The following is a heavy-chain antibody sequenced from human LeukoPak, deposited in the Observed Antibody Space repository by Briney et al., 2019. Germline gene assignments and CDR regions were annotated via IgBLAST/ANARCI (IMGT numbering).Heavy chain of an antibody. Sequence: GGSLRLSCAASGFTFRTYWMHWVRQAPGKGLMWVSHIDYDGSRTNYVDSVKGRFTISRDNAKNTLYLQMNSLRAEDTAVYYCARDLYGDYDYWGQGTLVTVSS. CDR1: GFTFRTYW. CDR3: ARDLYGDYDY. D-gene: IGHD4-17*01. CDR2: IDYDGSRT. V-gene: IGHV3-74*01. J-gene: IGHJ4*02.